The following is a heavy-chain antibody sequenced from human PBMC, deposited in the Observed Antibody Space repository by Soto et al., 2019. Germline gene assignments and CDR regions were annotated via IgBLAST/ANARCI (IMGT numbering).Heavy chain of an antibody. CDR1: GFTFSSYS. Sequence: EVQLVESGGGLVKPGWSLRLSCAASGFTFSSYSMNWVRQTPGKGLEWVSSISSSSSYIYYADSVKGRFTISRDNAKNSLYLQMNSLRAEDTAVYYCAREGYNWNYKGDYWGQGTRVTVSS. CDR2: ISSSSSYI. J-gene: IGHJ4*02. V-gene: IGHV3-21*01. CDR3: AREGYNWNYKGDY. D-gene: IGHD1-7*01.